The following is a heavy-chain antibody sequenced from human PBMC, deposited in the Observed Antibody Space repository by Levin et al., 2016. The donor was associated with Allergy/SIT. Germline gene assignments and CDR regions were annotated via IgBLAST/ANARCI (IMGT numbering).Heavy chain of an antibody. D-gene: IGHD6-19*01. J-gene: IGHJ4*02. CDR1: GLTLSSHS. CDR2: ISGRGNTI. V-gene: IGHV3-48*02. Sequence: GESLKISCAASGLTLSSHSFNWVRQAPGKGPEWLSYISGRGNTIEYADSVKGRFTTSRDDANGSVYLQMNGLRDEDTAVYYCAKNDNTGWLDLWGLGTPVTVSS. CDR3: AKNDNTGWLDL.